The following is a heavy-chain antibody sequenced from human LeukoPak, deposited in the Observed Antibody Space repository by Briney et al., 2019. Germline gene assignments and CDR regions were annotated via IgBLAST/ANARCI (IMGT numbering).Heavy chain of an antibody. V-gene: IGHV3-30-3*01. CDR1: GFSFRTYT. Sequence: SGGSLRLSCAASGFSFRTYTMHWVRQAPGKGLEWVAVISRDANLQFYAASVKGRLTISRDNSKNTLYLQLNSLTPDDTAVYYCTRDCGSFDDSDCWGHGTLVTVSS. CDR3: TRDCGSFDDSDC. CDR2: ISRDANLQ. J-gene: IGHJ4*03. D-gene: IGHD3-16*01.